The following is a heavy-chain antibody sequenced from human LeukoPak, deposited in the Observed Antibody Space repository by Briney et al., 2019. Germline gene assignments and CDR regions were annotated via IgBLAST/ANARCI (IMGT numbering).Heavy chain of an antibody. Sequence: TGGSLRLSCAASGFTFDDYAMHWVRQAPGKGLEWVSGISWNSGNIDYADSVKGRFTISRDNAKNSLYLQMNSLRAEDTALYFCAKDHGGAPRLFDYWGQRTLVTVSS. CDR2: ISWNSGNI. V-gene: IGHV3-9*01. D-gene: IGHD3-16*01. CDR1: GFTFDDYA. J-gene: IGHJ4*02. CDR3: AKDHGGAPRLFDY.